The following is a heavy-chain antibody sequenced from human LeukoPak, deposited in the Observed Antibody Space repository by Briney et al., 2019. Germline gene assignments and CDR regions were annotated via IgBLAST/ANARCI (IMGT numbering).Heavy chain of an antibody. V-gene: IGHV1-18*01. J-gene: IGHJ5*02. D-gene: IGHD1-26*01. CDR1: GYTFTNYI. CDR2: ISAYNGNT. CDR3: ARGGNYFRFDP. Sequence: ASVKVSCKASGYTFTNYIISWVRQAPGQGLEWMGWISAYNGNTNYAQKLQGRVTMTTDASTATAYMELRSLRSDDTAVYYCARGGNYFRFDPWGQGTLVTVSS.